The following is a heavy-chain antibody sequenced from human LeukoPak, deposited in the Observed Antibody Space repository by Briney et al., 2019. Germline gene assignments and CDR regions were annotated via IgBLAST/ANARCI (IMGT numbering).Heavy chain of an antibody. V-gene: IGHV3-53*01. CDR1: GFTVSSNY. J-gene: IGHJ2*01. CDR3: ASSLLYGEGYFDL. D-gene: IGHD4-17*01. Sequence: GGSLRLSCAASGFTVSSNYMSWVRQAQGKGLEWASVIYSGGSTYYADSVRGRFTITRAKSRNTLSLQLNSLSAEDTAVYYCASSLLYGEGYFDLWGRGTLVTVSS. CDR2: IYSGGST.